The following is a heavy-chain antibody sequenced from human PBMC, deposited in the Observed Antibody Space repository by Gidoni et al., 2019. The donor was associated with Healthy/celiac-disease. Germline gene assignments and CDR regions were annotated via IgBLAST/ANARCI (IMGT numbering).Heavy chain of an antibody. Sequence: TSGYYWGWIRQPPGKGLEWIGSIYHSGSTYYNPSLKSRVTISVDTSKNQFSLKLSSVTAADTAVYYCARLSITMIVGIIDIWGQGTMVTVSS. V-gene: IGHV4-38-2*01. CDR2: IYHSGST. CDR3: ARLSITMIVGIIDI. J-gene: IGHJ3*02. CDR1: TSGYY. D-gene: IGHD3-22*01.